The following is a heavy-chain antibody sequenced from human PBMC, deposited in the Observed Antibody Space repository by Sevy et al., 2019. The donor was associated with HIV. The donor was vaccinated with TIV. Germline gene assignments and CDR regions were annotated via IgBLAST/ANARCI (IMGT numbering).Heavy chain of an antibody. V-gene: IGHV4-34*01. D-gene: IGHD2-2*01. Sequence: SETLSLTCAVHDGSFSGYYWNWIRQLPGKGLEWVGEINESGITYYNPSLKSRVTISVDTSKKQFSLKLNSVTAADTAVYFCARSPPVVVVPGAPSWFDHWGQGTLVTVSS. J-gene: IGHJ5*02. CDR1: DGSFSGYY. CDR2: INESGIT. CDR3: ARSPPVVVVPGAPSWFDH.